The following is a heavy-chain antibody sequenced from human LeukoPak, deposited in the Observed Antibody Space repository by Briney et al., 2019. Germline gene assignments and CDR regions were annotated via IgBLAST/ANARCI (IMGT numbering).Heavy chain of an antibody. CDR2: IYPGDSDT. J-gene: IGHJ4*02. CDR1: GYSFTSYW. D-gene: IGHD3-3*01. CDR3: ARYDFWSGYYNY. Sequence: GESLNISYKRSGYSFTSYWIGCVRQLPGKGLKWRGIIYPGDSDTRYSPSFQGQVTISAYKSISTAYLQWSSLKASDTGMYYCARYDFWSGYYNYWGQGTLVTVS. V-gene: IGHV5-51*01.